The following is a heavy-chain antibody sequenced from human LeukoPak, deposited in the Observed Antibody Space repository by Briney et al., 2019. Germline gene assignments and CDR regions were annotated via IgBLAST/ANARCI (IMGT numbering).Heavy chain of an antibody. CDR3: ARMMYGVIAEYYFDY. CDR1: GFTRSTYV. V-gene: IGHV3-23*01. D-gene: IGHD3-16*02. J-gene: IGHJ4*02. Sequence: PGGSLRLSCAASGFTRSTYVMSWVRQTPGMGLECVSSMSSSVDRTFYAESVKGRFTISRDNSKNTLYLQMNSLRAEDTAVYYCARMMYGVIAEYYFDYWGQGTLVTVSS. CDR2: MSSSVDRT.